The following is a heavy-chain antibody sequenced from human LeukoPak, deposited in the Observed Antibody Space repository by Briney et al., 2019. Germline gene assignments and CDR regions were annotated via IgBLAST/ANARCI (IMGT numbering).Heavy chain of an antibody. CDR1: GFTFSSYA. CDR2: ISGSGGST. V-gene: IGHV3-23*01. D-gene: IGHD3-3*01. Sequence: AGGSLRLSCAASGFTFSSYAMSWVRQAPGKGLEWVSAISGSGGSTCYADSVKGRFTISRDNAKNSLYLQMNSLRAEDTAVYYCARDANPMTYYDFWSGYLGQNTEAYYFDYWGQGTLVTVSS. CDR3: ARDANPMTYYDFWSGYLGQNTEAYYFDY. J-gene: IGHJ4*02.